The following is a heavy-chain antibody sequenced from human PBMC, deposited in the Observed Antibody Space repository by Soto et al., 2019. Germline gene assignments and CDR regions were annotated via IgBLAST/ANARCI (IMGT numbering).Heavy chain of an antibody. D-gene: IGHD5-12*01. CDR2: IIGSGGST. V-gene: IGHV3-23*01. Sequence: GGSLRLSCAASGFTFNSYTMAWVRQAPGKGLEWVSSIIGSGGSTYYADSVQGSFTISRDNSKNTLYLQMNSLRAEDTAVYYCARYLRYSGYDRDENYYYYYMDVWGKGTTVTVSS. CDR1: GFTFNSYT. J-gene: IGHJ6*03. CDR3: ARYLRYSGYDRDENYYYYYMDV.